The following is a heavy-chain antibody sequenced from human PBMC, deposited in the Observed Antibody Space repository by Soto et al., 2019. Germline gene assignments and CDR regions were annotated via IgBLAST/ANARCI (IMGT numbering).Heavy chain of an antibody. D-gene: IGHD2-21*02. CDR1: GFTFSSYA. V-gene: IGHV3-23*01. CDR2: ISGSGGST. CDR3: AKSPVYCGGDCYWGYLGY. Sequence: PGGSLRLSCAASGFTFSSYAMSWVRQAPGKGLEWVSAISGSGGSTYYADSVKGRFTISRDNSKNTLYLQMNSLRAEDTAVYYCAKSPVYCGGDCYWGYLGYWGQGTLVTVSS. J-gene: IGHJ4*02.